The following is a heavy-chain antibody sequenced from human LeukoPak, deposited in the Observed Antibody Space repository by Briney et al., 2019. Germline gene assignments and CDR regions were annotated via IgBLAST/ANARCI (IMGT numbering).Heavy chain of an antibody. CDR2: ISWNSGSI. CDR1: GFTFDDYA. J-gene: IGHJ3*02. Sequence: GRSLRLSCVASGFTFDDYAMHWVRQAPGKGLEWVSGISWNSGSIGYADSVKGRFTISRDNSKNTLYLQMNNMRTEDTAVYYCAREALEWSPPDIWGQGTTVTVSS. CDR3: AREALEWSPPDI. V-gene: IGHV3-9*01. D-gene: IGHD3-3*01.